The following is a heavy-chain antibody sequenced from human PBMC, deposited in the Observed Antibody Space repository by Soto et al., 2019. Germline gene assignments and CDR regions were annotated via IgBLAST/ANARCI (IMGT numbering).Heavy chain of an antibody. D-gene: IGHD6-19*01. CDR2: ISGSGVNT. V-gene: IGHV3-23*01. J-gene: IGHJ5*02. CDR1: GFTFRNYA. Sequence: GGSLRLSCAASGFTFRNYAMSWVRQAPGKGLEWVSGISGSGVNTHYADSVKGRFTISRDNSKNTLYLQMNSLRAEDTAVYYCAKDVAVAGTQWFDPWGQGTLVTVSS. CDR3: AKDVAVAGTQWFDP.